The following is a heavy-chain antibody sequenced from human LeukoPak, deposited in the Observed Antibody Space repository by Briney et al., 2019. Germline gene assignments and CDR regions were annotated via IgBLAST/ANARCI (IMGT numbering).Heavy chain of an antibody. J-gene: IGHJ4*02. V-gene: IGHV3-30*02. CDR3: AKDSLPMNFDWLSLFDY. Sequence: PGGSLRLSCAASGFTFSSYGMHWVRQAPGKGLEWVAFIRYDGSNKYYADSVKGRFTISRDNSKNTLYLQMNSLRAEDTAVYYCAKDSLPMNFDWLSLFDYWGQGTLVTVSS. D-gene: IGHD3-9*01. CDR2: IRYDGSNK. CDR1: GFTFSSYG.